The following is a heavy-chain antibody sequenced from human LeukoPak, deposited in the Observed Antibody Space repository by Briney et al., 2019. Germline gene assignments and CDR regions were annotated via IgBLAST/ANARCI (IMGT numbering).Heavy chain of an antibody. D-gene: IGHD4-17*01. CDR2: INHSGST. J-gene: IGHJ4*02. CDR1: GGSSSGFY. Sequence: SETLSLTCGVYGGSSSGFYWSWIRQPPGKGLEWIGEINHSGSTNYNPSLKSRVTISVDMSNNQFSLKLRSVTAADTAVYYCARAGYFYTTGNFDLWGQGTLVAVSS. CDR3: ARAGYFYTTGNFDL. V-gene: IGHV4-34*01.